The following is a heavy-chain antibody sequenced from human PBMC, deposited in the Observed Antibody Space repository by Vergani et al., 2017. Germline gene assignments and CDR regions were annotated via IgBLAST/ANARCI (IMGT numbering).Heavy chain of an antibody. CDR3: ARGRGSRLGYFDL. Sequence: QVQLQQWGAGLLKPSETLSLTCAVYGGSFSGYYWSWIRQPPGRGLEWIGEINHSGSTNYNPSLKSRVTISVDTSKNQFSLKLSSVTAADTAVYYCARGRGSRLGYFDLGGRGTLVTVSS. D-gene: IGHD6-13*01. CDR1: GGSFSGYY. CDR2: INHSGST. J-gene: IGHJ2*01. V-gene: IGHV4-34*01.